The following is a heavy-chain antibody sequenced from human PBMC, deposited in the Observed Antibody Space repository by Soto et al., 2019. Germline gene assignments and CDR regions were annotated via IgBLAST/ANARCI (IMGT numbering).Heavy chain of an antibody. V-gene: IGHV1-69*01. CDR1: GGTFSSYT. CDR3: ARRDDSSGYYYEGGAFDI. J-gene: IGHJ3*02. Sequence: QVQLVQSGAEVKKPGSSVKVSCKASGGTFSSYTISWVRQAPGQGLEWMGGIIPIFGTANYAQKFQGRVTITVDESTSTAYMELSSLRSEDTAVYYCARRDDSSGYYYEGGAFDIWGQGTMVTVSS. CDR2: IIPIFGTA. D-gene: IGHD3-22*01.